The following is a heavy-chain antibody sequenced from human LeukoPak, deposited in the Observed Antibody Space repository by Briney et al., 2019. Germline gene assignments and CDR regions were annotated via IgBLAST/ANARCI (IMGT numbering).Heavy chain of an antibody. CDR1: GYSFTSYW. D-gene: IGHD6-19*01. CDR3: ARHCPDRGGCFNP. J-gene: IGHJ5*02. CDR2: IYPGDSDT. V-gene: IGHV5-51*01. Sequence: GESLKISCKGSGYSFTSYWIGWVRQMPGRGLEWMGIIYPGDSDTRYSPSFQGQVTISADKSISTAYLQWSSLKASDTAMYHCARHCPDRGGCFNPWGQGTLVTVSS.